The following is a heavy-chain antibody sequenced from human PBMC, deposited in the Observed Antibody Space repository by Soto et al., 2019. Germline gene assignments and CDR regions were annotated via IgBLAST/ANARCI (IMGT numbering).Heavy chain of an antibody. CDR3: ARALGCSGGSCYGCYYYYGMDV. Sequence: GASVKVSCKASGGTFSSYTISWVRQAPGQGLEWMGRIIPILGIANYAQKFQGRVTITADKSTSTAYMELSSLRSEDTAVSYCARALGCSGGSCYGCYYYYGMDVWGQGTTVTSP. D-gene: IGHD2-15*01. CDR1: GGTFSSYT. V-gene: IGHV1-69*02. CDR2: IIPILGIA. J-gene: IGHJ6*02.